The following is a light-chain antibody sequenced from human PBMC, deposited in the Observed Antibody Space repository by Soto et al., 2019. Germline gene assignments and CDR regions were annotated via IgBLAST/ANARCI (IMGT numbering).Light chain of an antibody. CDR1: SSDVGGYNY. CDR2: EVD. Sequence: QSALTQPPSASGSPGQSVIISCTGTSSDVGGYNYVSWYQQHPGKAPKLMIYEVDRRPSGVPDRFSGSKSGNTASLTVSGLQAEDEAEYYCSSYGGSNSVVFGGGTKLTVL. J-gene: IGLJ2*01. V-gene: IGLV2-8*01. CDR3: SSYGGSNSVV.